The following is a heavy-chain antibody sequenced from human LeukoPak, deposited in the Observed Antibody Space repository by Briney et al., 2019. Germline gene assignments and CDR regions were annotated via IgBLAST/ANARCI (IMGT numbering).Heavy chain of an antibody. Sequence: GGSLRLSCAASGFTFSSYSMNWVRQAPGKGLEWVSYISSSSSTIYYADSVKGRFTISRDNAKNSLYLQMNSLRAEDTAVYYCARDEWGGAGDTVVVPAAIRPAFDIWGQGTMVTVSS. CDR3: ARDEWGGAGDTVVVPAAIRPAFDI. D-gene: IGHD2-2*02. J-gene: IGHJ3*02. CDR1: GFTFSSYS. CDR2: ISSSSSTI. V-gene: IGHV3-48*01.